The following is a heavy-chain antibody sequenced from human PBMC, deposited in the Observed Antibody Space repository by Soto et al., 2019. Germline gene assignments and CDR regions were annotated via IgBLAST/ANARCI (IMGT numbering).Heavy chain of an antibody. CDR3: AKDHGSSWYGIYGY. CDR2: ISGSGGST. CDR1: GFTFSRYA. V-gene: IGHV3-23*01. D-gene: IGHD6-13*01. J-gene: IGHJ4*02. Sequence: PVGSLRLSCAASGFTFSRYAMSWVRQAPGKGLEWVSAISGSGGSTYYADSVKGRFTISRDNSKNTLYLQMNSLRAEDTAVYYCAKDHGSSWYGIYGYWGQGTLVTVSS.